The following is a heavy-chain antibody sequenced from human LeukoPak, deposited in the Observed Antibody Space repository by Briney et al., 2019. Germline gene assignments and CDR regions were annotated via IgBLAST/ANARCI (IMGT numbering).Heavy chain of an antibody. V-gene: IGHV1-18*04. CDR1: GYTSTSYG. Sequence: ASVKVSCKASGYTSTSYGISWVRQAPGQGLEWMGWISPHNGNTNYAQKLQGRVTMTTDTSTSTAYMELRSLRSDDTAVYYCARDKVRGVIAYGMDVWGKGTTVTVSS. CDR3: ARDKVRGVIAYGMDV. CDR2: ISPHNGNT. J-gene: IGHJ6*04. D-gene: IGHD3-10*01.